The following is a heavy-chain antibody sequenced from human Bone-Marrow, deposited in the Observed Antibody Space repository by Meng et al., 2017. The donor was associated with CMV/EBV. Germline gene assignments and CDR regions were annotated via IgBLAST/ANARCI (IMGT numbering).Heavy chain of an antibody. CDR2: ISWDGGST. Sequence: GGSPRLSFVAFGFTFDDYAIHWVRQAAGKGLEWVSLISWDGGSTYYADSVKGRFTISRDNSKNSLYLQMNSLRAEDTALYYFAKDCPPFTQVGTSCIDYWGQGTLVTVSS. V-gene: IGHV3-43D*03. CDR1: GFTFDDYA. D-gene: IGHD2-2*01. CDR3: AKDCPPFTQVGTSCIDY. J-gene: IGHJ4*02.